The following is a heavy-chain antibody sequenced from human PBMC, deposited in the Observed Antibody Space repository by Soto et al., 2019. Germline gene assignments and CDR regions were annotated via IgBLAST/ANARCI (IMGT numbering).Heavy chain of an antibody. CDR2: ISSSSSTI. D-gene: IGHD3-10*01. V-gene: IGHV3-48*01. CDR1: GFTFSSYS. CDR3: ARDLGPYSRGGLMDV. J-gene: IGHJ6*02. Sequence: EVQLVESGGGLVQPGGSLRLSCAASGFTFSSYSMNWVRQAPGKGLEWVSYISSSSSTIYYADSVKGRFTISRDNAKNSLYLQMNSLRAEDTAVYYCARDLGPYSRGGLMDVWGQGTTVTVSS.